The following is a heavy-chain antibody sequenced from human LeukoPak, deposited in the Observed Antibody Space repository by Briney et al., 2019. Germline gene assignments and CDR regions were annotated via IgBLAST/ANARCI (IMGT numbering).Heavy chain of an antibody. CDR1: GYSFTHYW. J-gene: IGHJ4*02. CDR2: TYPGDADT. V-gene: IGHV5-51*01. CDR3: AQSSGHYANFDY. Sequence: GESLKISCKATGYSFTHYWIGWVRQMPGKGLEWMGITYPGDADTRYSPSFEGQVTISADKSTTTAYLHWSSLKASDTAMYYCAQSSGHYANFDYWGQGTLVTVSS. D-gene: IGHD3-22*01.